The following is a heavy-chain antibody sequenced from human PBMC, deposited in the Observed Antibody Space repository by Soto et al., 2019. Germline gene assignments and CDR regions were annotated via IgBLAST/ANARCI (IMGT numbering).Heavy chain of an antibody. Sequence: LRLSCVASGFIFSDYYMAWIRRAPGKGLEWVSYISDGGSYTNHGNSVRGRVSVSRDDARNSLYLQINNLRVEDTGVYYCARAPGAVNSYAGVDVWGQGTTVTVSS. J-gene: IGHJ6*02. CDR1: GFIFSDYY. CDR3: ARAPGAVNSYAGVDV. CDR2: ISDGGSYT. V-gene: IGHV3-11*05. D-gene: IGHD6-19*01.